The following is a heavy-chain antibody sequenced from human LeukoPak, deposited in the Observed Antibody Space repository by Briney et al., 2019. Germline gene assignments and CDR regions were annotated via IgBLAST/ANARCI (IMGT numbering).Heavy chain of an antibody. CDR3: ARDARERQLVDDAFDI. J-gene: IGHJ3*02. Sequence: GRSLRLSCAASGFTFSSYGMHWVRQAPGKGLEWVAVIWYDGSNKYYADSVKGRFTISRDNSKNTLYLQMNSLRAEDTAVYYCARDARERQLVDDAFDIWGQGTMVTVSS. V-gene: IGHV3-33*08. CDR2: IWYDGSNK. CDR1: GFTFSSYG. D-gene: IGHD6-13*01.